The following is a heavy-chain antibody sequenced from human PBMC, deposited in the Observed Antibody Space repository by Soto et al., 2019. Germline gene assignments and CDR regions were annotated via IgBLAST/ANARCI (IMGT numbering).Heavy chain of an antibody. Sequence: SETLSLTCAVSGGSISSGGYSWSWIRQPPGKGLEWIGYIYHSGSTYYNPSLKSRVTISVDRSKNQFSLKLSSVTAADTAVYYCARARGGRVGASYGMDVWGQGTTVTVPS. V-gene: IGHV4-30-2*01. D-gene: IGHD3-16*01. CDR2: IYHSGST. CDR1: GGSISSGGYS. J-gene: IGHJ6*02. CDR3: ARARGGRVGASYGMDV.